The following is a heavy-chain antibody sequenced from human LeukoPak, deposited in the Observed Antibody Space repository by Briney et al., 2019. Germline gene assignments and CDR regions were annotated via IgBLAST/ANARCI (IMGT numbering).Heavy chain of an antibody. D-gene: IGHD2-2*01. Sequence: GGSLRLSCAASGFTFSSYAMSLVRQAPGERLEWVSAIIGRGGSTYYADSVKGRVTISRDNSKNTLYLQMHSLRVEDTAVYYCARVLTRIVVVPAAMDYWGQGTLVTVSS. J-gene: IGHJ4*02. V-gene: IGHV3-23*01. CDR2: IIGRGGST. CDR3: ARVLTRIVVVPAAMDY. CDR1: GFTFSSYA.